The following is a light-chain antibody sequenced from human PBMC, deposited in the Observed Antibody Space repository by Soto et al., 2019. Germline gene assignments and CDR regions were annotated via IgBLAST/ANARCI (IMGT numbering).Light chain of an antibody. CDR1: QSVSSK. CDR2: GAS. Sequence: EIVMTQSPATLSVSPGDRATLSRRASQSVSSKIAWYQQKPGQAPRLLIYGASTRATGIPARFSGSGSGTEFTLTISSLQSEDFAVYYCQQYNNWPPWTFGQGTKVDIK. CDR3: QQYNNWPPWT. V-gene: IGKV3-15*01. J-gene: IGKJ1*01.